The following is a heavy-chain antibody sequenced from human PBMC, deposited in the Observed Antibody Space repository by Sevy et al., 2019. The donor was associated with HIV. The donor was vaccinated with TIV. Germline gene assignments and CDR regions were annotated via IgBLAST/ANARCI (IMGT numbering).Heavy chain of an antibody. J-gene: IGHJ6*02. Sequence: GGSLRLSCAASGFTFSSYWMSWVRQAPGKGLEWVANIKQDGSEKYYVYSVKGRFTISRDNAKNSLYLQMNSLRAEDTAVYYCARDLGYYGSGREYYYYYGMDVWGQGTTVTVSS. CDR3: ARDLGYYGSGREYYYYYGMDV. CDR1: GFTFSSYW. D-gene: IGHD3-10*01. CDR2: IKQDGSEK. V-gene: IGHV3-7*01.